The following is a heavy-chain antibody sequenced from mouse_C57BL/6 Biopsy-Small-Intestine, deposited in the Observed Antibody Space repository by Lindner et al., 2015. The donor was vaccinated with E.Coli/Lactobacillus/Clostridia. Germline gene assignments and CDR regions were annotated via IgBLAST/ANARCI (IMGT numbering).Heavy chain of an antibody. CDR3: ARHITFDY. D-gene: IGHD1-2*01. J-gene: IGHJ2*01. CDR2: INPGSGGT. V-gene: IGHV1-54*01. CDR1: GYAFTNYL. Sequence: VQLQESGAELVRPGTSXKVSCKASGYAFTNYLIEWVKQRPGQGLEWIGVINPGSGGTNYNEKFKGKATLTADKSSSTAYMQLSSLTSEDSAVYFCARHITFDYWGQGTTLTVSS.